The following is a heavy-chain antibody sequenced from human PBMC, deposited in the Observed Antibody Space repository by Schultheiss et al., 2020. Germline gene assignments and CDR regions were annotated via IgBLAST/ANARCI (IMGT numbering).Heavy chain of an antibody. Sequence: SETLSLTCTVSGGSISSGGYYWSWIRQHPGKGLEWIGRIYTSGSTNYNPSLESRVTISADTSKNQFSLKLSSVTAADTAVYYCARGGTDCSSTSCYDGPLFYYYYYYMDVWGKGTTVTVSS. CDR1: GGSISSGGYY. J-gene: IGHJ6*03. CDR3: ARGGTDCSSTSCYDGPLFYYYYYYMDV. D-gene: IGHD2-2*01. V-gene: IGHV4-61*02. CDR2: IYTSGST.